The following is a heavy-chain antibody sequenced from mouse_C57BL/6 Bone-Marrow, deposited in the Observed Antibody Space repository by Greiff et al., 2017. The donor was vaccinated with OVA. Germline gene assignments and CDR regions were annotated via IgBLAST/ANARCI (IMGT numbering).Heavy chain of an antibody. CDR3: ARALYDYHWYFDV. Sequence: EVKLMESGPGLVKPSQSLSLTCSVTGYSITSGYYWNWIRQFPGNKLEWMGYISYDGSNNYNPSLKNRISITRDTSKNQFFLKLNSVTTEDTATYYCARALYDYHWYFDVWGTGTTVTVSS. D-gene: IGHD2-4*01. CDR1: GYSITSGYY. J-gene: IGHJ1*03. V-gene: IGHV3-6*01. CDR2: ISYDGSN.